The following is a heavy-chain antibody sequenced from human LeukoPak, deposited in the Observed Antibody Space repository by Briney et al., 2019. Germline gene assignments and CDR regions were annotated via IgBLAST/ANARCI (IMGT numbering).Heavy chain of an antibody. V-gene: IGHV4-34*01. Sequence: PSETLSLTCAVYGGSFSGYSWNWIRQPPGKGLEWIGSIYHSGSTYYNPSLKSRVAISVDTSKNQFSLKLSSVTAADTAVYYCASKLMGSYQHYYFDYWGQGTLVTVSS. CDR1: GGSFSGYS. J-gene: IGHJ4*02. CDR2: IYHSGST. CDR3: ASKLMGSYQHYYFDY. D-gene: IGHD1-26*01.